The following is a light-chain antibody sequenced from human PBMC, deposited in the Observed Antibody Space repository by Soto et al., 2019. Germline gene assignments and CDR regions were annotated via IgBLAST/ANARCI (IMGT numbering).Light chain of an antibody. CDR3: QQYSNWPSWT. CDR2: GAS. CDR1: QSVSSF. Sequence: EKVMTQSPATLSMSPGERATLSCRASQSVSSFLAWYQQKPGQAPRLLIYGASTRATGIPARFSGSGSGTEFTLTISSLQSEDFAVYYCQQYSNWPSWTFGQGT. J-gene: IGKJ1*01. V-gene: IGKV3-15*01.